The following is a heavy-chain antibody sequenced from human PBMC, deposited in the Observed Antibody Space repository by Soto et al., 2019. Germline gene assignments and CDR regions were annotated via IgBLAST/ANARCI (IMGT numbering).Heavy chain of an antibody. D-gene: IGHD6-6*01. CDR2: ISGSGGST. CDR1: GFTFSSYA. J-gene: IGHJ4*02. CDR3: AKTRLPSSIAARPSYYFDY. Sequence: GGSLRLSCAASGFTFSSYAMSWVRQAPGKGLEWVSAISGSGGSTYYADSLKGRFTISRDNSKNTLYLQMNSLRAEDTAVYYCAKTRLPSSIAARPSYYFDYWGQGTLVTVSS. V-gene: IGHV3-23*01.